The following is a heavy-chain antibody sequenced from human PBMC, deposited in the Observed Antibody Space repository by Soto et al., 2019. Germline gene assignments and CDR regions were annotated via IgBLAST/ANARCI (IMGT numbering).Heavy chain of an antibody. V-gene: IGHV3-23*01. CDR3: ARVRVAVAGYDAFDI. D-gene: IGHD6-19*01. Sequence: GGSLRLSCAASGFTFNKCGISWVRQAPGKGLQWVATISGSGKTTEYADSVKGRLTISRDNSRNTVHLQMNSLRAEDTAVYYCARVRVAVAGYDAFDIWGQGTMVTVSS. CDR2: ISGSGKTT. CDR1: GFTFNKCG. J-gene: IGHJ3*02.